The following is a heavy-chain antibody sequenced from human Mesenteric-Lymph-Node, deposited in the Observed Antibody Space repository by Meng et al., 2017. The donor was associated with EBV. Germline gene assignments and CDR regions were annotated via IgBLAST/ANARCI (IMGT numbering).Heavy chain of an antibody. D-gene: IGHD1-26*01. CDR1: GGTFSSYT. V-gene: IGHV1-69*06. CDR2: IFPMSGTT. J-gene: IGHJ5*02. CDR3: ARDRATAQNWFDP. Sequence: VQLVTSGAEVKKPGSSVKVSCKASGGTFSSYTISWVRQAPGQGLEWMGGIFPMSGTTNYAQRFQGRVTMTTDTSTSTAYMELRSLRSDDTAVYYCARDRATAQNWFDPWGQGTLVTVSS.